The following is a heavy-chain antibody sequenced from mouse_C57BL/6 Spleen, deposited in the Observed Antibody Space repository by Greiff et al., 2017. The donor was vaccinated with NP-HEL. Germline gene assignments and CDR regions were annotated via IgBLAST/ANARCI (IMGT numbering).Heavy chain of an antibody. CDR2: IWSGGST. Sequence: QVQLKESGPGLVQPSQSLSITCTVSGFSLTSYGVHWVRQSPGKGLEWLGVIWSGGSTDYNAAFISRLSISKDNSKSQVFFKMNSLQADDTAIYYCARRQGYYFDYWGQGTTLTVSS. CDR1: GFSLTSYG. J-gene: IGHJ2*01. V-gene: IGHV2-2*01. CDR3: ARRQGYYFDY. D-gene: IGHD6-1*01.